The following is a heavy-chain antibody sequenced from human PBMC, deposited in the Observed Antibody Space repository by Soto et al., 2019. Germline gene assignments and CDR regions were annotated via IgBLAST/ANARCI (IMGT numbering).Heavy chain of an antibody. Sequence: QVQLQESGPGLVEPSQTLSLTCTVSGGSISSAGYYWSWIRQRPGKGLEWIGYIYFSGVTYYNPSLESRVTISVDTSKNQFSLRLSSVTAADTAVYYCARDPWRTPPEAAFDV. CDR2: IYFSGVT. V-gene: IGHV4-31*03. CDR1: GGSISSAGYY. J-gene: IGHJ3*01. D-gene: IGHD1-1*01. CDR3: ARDPWRTPPEAAFDV.